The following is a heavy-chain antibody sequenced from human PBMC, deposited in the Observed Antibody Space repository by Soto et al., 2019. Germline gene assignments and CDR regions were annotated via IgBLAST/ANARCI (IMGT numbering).Heavy chain of an antibody. D-gene: IGHD3-16*01. V-gene: IGHV2-5*02. CDR3: AHIPNYYQYDWFDP. CDR1: GFSLTTRGVG. CDR2: IYWDDDK. J-gene: IGHJ5*02. Sequence: QITLKESGPTLVKPTQTLTLTCTFSGFSLTTRGVGVGWIRQPPGKALECLTLIYWDDDKRYSPSLQNRLSNTKHTSKTQGVLTMTNVDPVDTATYYCAHIPNYYQYDWFDPWGQGTLVSVSS.